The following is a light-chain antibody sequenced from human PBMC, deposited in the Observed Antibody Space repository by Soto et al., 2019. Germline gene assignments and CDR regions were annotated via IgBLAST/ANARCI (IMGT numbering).Light chain of an antibody. CDR3: QQSYSTR. CDR1: QSISSY. CDR2: AAS. V-gene: IGKV1-39*01. Sequence: DIQMTQSPSSLSASVGDRVTITCRASQSISSYLNWYQQKPGKAPKLLIYAASSLQSGVPSRFSGSGSGTDFTLTIRSLQPEDFATYYCQQSYSTRFGQGTKLEIK. J-gene: IGKJ2*01.